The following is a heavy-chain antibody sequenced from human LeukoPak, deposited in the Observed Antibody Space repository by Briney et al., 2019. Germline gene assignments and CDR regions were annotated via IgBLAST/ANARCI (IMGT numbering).Heavy chain of an antibody. D-gene: IGHD3-16*01. V-gene: IGHV4/OR15-8*01. CDR3: ARSHDQLWGNYPGY. Sequence: SETLSLTRDVSGGSIDSTNWWNWVRQPPGKGLEWIGQIHHDGRIHYNPSLKSRVALSVDKSKNQLSLRLSSVTAADTAMYYCARSHDQLWGNYPGYWGQGTLVTVSS. J-gene: IGHJ4*02. CDR1: GGSIDSTNW. CDR2: IHHDGRI.